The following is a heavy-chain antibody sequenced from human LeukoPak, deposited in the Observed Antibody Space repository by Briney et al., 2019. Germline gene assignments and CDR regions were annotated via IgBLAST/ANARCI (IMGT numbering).Heavy chain of an antibody. CDR3: ARTDCSSTSCYSRFDP. J-gene: IGHJ5*02. D-gene: IGHD2-2*02. CDR1: GYSFTSYW. V-gene: IGHV5-51*01. Sequence: GESLKISCKGSGYSFTSYWIGWVRQMPGKGLEWMGIIYPGDSDTRYSPSFQGQVTISADKSISTAYLQWSSLKASDTAIYYCARTDCSSTSCYSRFDPWGQGTLVTVSS. CDR2: IYPGDSDT.